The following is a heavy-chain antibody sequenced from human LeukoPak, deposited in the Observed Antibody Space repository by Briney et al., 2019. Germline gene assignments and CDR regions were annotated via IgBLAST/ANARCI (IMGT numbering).Heavy chain of an antibody. CDR1: GDSISSSSYY. V-gene: IGHV4-39*02. Sequence: SETLSLTCTVSGDSISSSSYYWGWIRQPPGKGLEWIGNIYYSGSTYDNPSLKSRVTISVDTSKNQFSLKLSSVTAADTAVYYCARVTVTGAFDIWGQGTLVTVSS. D-gene: IGHD4-17*01. CDR2: IYYSGST. J-gene: IGHJ3*02. CDR3: ARVTVTGAFDI.